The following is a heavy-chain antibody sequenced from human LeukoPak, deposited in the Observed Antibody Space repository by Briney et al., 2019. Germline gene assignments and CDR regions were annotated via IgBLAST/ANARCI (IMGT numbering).Heavy chain of an antibody. V-gene: IGHV3-23*01. J-gene: IGHJ6*02. CDR2: ISGSGGST. Sequence: GGSLRLSCAASGFTFSSYAMSWVRQAPGKGLEWVSAISGSGGSTYYADSVKGRFTISRDNSKNTLYLQMNSLRAEDTAVYYCAKNQYSSSWDRIINGYGRDVWGQGTTVTVSS. D-gene: IGHD6-13*01. CDR1: GFTFSSYA. CDR3: AKNQYSSSWDRIINGYGRDV.